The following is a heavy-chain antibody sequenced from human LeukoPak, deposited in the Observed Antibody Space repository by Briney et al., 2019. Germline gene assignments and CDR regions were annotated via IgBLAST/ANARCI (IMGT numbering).Heavy chain of an antibody. CDR1: GFTFSSYG. J-gene: IGHJ6*03. CDR3: ARGIGFYYYYYMDV. Sequence: PGGSLRLSCAASGFTFSSYGMHWVRQAPGKGLEWVSSISSSSSYIYYADSVKGRFTISRDNAKNSLYLQMNSLRAEDTAVYYCARGIGFYYYYYMDVWGKGTTVTVSS. CDR2: ISSSSSYI. V-gene: IGHV3-21*01. D-gene: IGHD1-26*01.